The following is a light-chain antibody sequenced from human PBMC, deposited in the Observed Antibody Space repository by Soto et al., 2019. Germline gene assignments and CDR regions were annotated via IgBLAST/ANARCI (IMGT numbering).Light chain of an antibody. Sequence: QSLLTQPASVSLSPGQSITISCTGTSSDVGGYNSVSWYQQHPGKAPKLVIYEVTNRPSGISNRFSGSKSGNTASLTISGLQAEDEADYYCSSYTSSSTRVFGTGTKVTVL. CDR2: EVT. CDR1: SSDVGGYNS. CDR3: SSYTSSSTRV. J-gene: IGLJ1*01. V-gene: IGLV2-14*01.